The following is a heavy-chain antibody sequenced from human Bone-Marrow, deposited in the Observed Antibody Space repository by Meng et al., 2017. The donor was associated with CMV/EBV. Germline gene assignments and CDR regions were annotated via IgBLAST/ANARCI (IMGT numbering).Heavy chain of an antibody. J-gene: IGHJ6*02. CDR3: ARARRNYYYGMDV. CDR1: GGSISSYY. Sequence: SETLSLTCTVSGGSISSYYWSWIRQPPGKGLEWIGYIYYSGSTNYNPSLTSRVTISVDPSKNPFSLKLSSLTAADTAVYYCARARRNYYYGMDVWGQGTTVTVSS. CDR2: IYYSGST. D-gene: IGHD1-1*01. V-gene: IGHV4-59*01.